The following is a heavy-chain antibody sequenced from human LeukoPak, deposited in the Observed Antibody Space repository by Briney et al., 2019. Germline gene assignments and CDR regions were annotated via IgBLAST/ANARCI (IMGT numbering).Heavy chain of an antibody. V-gene: IGHV4-59*08. CDR1: GGSITSNY. CDR3: ARLLRSVTTSAIWSFVL. D-gene: IGHD4-17*01. J-gene: IGHJ2*01. CDR2: IFYSGNT. Sequence: SETLSLTCTVSGGSITSNYWSWIRQPPGKGLEWIGYIFYSGNTNYNPSLKSRVTISLDMSKTQFSLKLSSVTAADTAVYYCARLLRSVTTSAIWSFVLWGRGTLVTASS.